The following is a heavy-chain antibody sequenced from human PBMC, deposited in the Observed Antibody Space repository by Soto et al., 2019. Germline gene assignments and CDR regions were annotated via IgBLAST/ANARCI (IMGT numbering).Heavy chain of an antibody. CDR2: IWRDGSDK. J-gene: IGHJ4*02. CDR1: GFTFGTNG. CDR3: ARWGNNKALDF. V-gene: IGHV3-33*01. D-gene: IGHD3-16*01. Sequence: QVQLVESGGGVVQPGRSLRLSCAASGFTFGTNGMHWVRQAPGKGLEWVAGIWRDGSDKYYADSVKGRFTISRDNSQNTLYLQINSVRADDTAVYYCARWGNNKALDFWGQGTLVTVSS.